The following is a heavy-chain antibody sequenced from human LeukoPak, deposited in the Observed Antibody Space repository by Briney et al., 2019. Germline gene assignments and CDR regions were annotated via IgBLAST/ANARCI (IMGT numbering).Heavy chain of an antibody. V-gene: IGHV4-4*07. CDR3: ARTTEAHSWRTRYYDYYMDV. Sequence: SEPLSLTCTVSGGSISSYYWSWIRQPAGKGLEWIGRIYTSGSTNYNPSLKSRVTMSVDTSKNQFSLKLSSVTAADTAVYYCARTTEAHSWRTRYYDYYMDVWGKGTTVTVSS. CDR1: GGSISSYY. D-gene: IGHD6-13*01. J-gene: IGHJ6*03. CDR2: IYTSGST.